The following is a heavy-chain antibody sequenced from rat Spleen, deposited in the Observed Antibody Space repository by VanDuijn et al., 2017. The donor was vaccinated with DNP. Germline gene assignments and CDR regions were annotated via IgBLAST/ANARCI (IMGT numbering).Heavy chain of an antibody. J-gene: IGHJ2*01. CDR1: GITFSNSG. Sequence: EVQLVESGGGLVQPGRSLKLSCAASGITFSNSGMHWIRQAPTKGLEWVTSISPSGGGTYYPDSVKGRFTISRDNAKDTLYLQMDSLGSEDTATYYCTRRDSSLLLHGFFDYWGQGVMVTVSS. CDR3: TRRDSSLLLHGFFDY. CDR2: ISPSGGGT. D-gene: IGHD1-1*01. V-gene: IGHV5-19*01.